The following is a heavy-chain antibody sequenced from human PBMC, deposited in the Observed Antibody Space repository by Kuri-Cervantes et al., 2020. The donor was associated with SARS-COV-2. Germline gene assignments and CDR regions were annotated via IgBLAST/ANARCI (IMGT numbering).Heavy chain of an antibody. D-gene: IGHD5-12*01. CDR1: GFTFSSYA. J-gene: IGHJ3*02. CDR2: ISGSGGST. CDR3: AKDLGGYDRGAFDI. V-gene: IGHV3-23*01. Sequence: GESLKISCAASGFTFSSYAMSWVRQAPGKGLEWVSAISGSGGSTYYADSVKGRFTISRDNSKNTLYLQMNSLRAEDTAVYYCAKDLGGYDRGAFDIWGQGTMVTVSS.